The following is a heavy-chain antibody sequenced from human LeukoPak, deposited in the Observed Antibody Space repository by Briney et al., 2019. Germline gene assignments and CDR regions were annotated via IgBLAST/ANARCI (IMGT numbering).Heavy chain of an antibody. CDR2: IIPIFGTA. CDR3: ARGGYSYGPFDY. J-gene: IGHJ4*02. V-gene: IGHV1-69*13. Sequence: ASVKVSCKASGGTFSSYAISWVRQAPGQGLEWMGGIIPIFGTANYAQKFQGRVTITADESTSTAYMELSSLRSEDTAVYYCARGGYSYGPFDYWGQGTLVTVSS. D-gene: IGHD5-18*01. CDR1: GGTFSSYA.